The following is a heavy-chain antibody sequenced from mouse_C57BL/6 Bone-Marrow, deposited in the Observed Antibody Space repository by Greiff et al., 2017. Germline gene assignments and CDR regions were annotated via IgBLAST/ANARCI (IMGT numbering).Heavy chain of an antibody. CDR2: IYPRSGNT. J-gene: IGHJ3*01. V-gene: IGHV1-81*01. CDR1: GYTFTSYG. D-gene: IGHD4-1*01. CDR3: AIGVWDWFAY. Sequence: VKLVESGAELARPGASVKLSCKASGYTFTSYGISWVKQRTGQGLEWIGEIYPRSGNTYYNEKFKGKATLTADKSSSTAYMELRSLTSEDSAVYFCAIGVWDWFAYWGQGTLVTVSA.